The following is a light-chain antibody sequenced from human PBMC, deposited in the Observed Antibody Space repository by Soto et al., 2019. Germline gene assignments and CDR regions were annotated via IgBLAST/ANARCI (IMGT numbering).Light chain of an antibody. Sequence: EIVLTQSPATLSLAPGERATLSCRASQSVSSYLAWYQQKPGQAPRLLIYDASNRATGIPARFSGSGSGTDFTLTITSLEPEDFAVYYCQHRSNWPLTFGGGTKVEIK. CDR1: QSVSSY. V-gene: IGKV3-11*01. CDR2: DAS. J-gene: IGKJ4*01. CDR3: QHRSNWPLT.